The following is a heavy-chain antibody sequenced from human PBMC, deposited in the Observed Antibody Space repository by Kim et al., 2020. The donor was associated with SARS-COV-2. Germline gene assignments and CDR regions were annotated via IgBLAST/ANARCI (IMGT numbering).Heavy chain of an antibody. D-gene: IGHD3-3*01. J-gene: IGHJ6*02. Sequence: SETLSLTCAISGDSVSSNSAAWNWIRQSPSRGLEWLGRTYYRSKWYNDYAVSVKSRITINPDTSKNQFSLQLNSVTPEDTAVYYCAREAFGDFWSGYYGMDVWGQGTTVTVSS. V-gene: IGHV6-1*01. CDR3: AREAFGDFWSGYYGMDV. CDR1: GDSVSSNSAA. CDR2: TYYRSKWYN.